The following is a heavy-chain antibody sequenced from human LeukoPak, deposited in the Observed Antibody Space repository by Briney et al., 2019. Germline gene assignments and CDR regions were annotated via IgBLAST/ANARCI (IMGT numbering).Heavy chain of an antibody. CDR3: ASPPSGLERPIYYYYYMDV. CDR2: IIPIFGTA. CDR1: GGTLSSYA. Sequence: SVKVSCKASGGTLSSYAISWVRQAPGQGLEWMGGIIPIFGTANYAQKFQGRVTITADESTSTAYMELSSLRSEDTAVYYCASPPSGLERPIYYYYYMDVWGKGTTVTVSS. D-gene: IGHD1-1*01. J-gene: IGHJ6*03. V-gene: IGHV1-69*01.